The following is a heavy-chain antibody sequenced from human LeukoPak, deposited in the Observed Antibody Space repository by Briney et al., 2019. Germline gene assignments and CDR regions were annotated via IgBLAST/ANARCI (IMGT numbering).Heavy chain of an antibody. V-gene: IGHV4-38-2*01. J-gene: IGHJ4*02. D-gene: IGHD3-10*01. Sequence: KPSETLSLTCAVSGYSISSGYYWGWIRQPPGKGLEWIGSIYHSGGTYYNASLKSRVIISVDTSKNQFSLKLSSVTAADTAVYYCATRAADEAMIRGANPYFDYWGQGTLVTVSS. CDR3: ATRAADEAMIRGANPYFDY. CDR1: GYSISSGYY. CDR2: IYHSGGT.